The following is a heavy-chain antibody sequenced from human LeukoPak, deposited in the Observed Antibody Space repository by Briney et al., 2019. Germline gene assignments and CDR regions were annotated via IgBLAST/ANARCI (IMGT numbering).Heavy chain of an antibody. J-gene: IGHJ4*02. D-gene: IGHD6-13*01. Sequence: WETLSLTCTVSGGSISSYYWSWLRQPPGKGVEWIGYIYYSGSTNYNPSLKSRVTIPVDTSKNQFSLTLSSVTAADTAVYYWARHIRHIAAAVGFDYWGQGTLVTVSS. CDR3: ARHIRHIAAAVGFDY. V-gene: IGHV4-59*08. CDR2: IYYSGST. CDR1: GGSISSYY.